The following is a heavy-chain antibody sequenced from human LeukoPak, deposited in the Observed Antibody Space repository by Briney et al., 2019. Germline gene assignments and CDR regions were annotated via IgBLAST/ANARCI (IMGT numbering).Heavy chain of an antibody. J-gene: IGHJ5*02. V-gene: IGHV1-2*02. CDR2: INPNSGGT. CDR1: GYTFTGYY. D-gene: IGHD3-10*02. Sequence: ASVKVSCKASGYTFTGYYMHWVRQAPGQGPEWMGWINPNSGGTNYAQKFQGRVTMTRDTSISTAYMELSRLRSEDTAVYYCARGRIEDYVGFDPWGQGTLVTVSS. CDR3: ARGRIEDYVGFDP.